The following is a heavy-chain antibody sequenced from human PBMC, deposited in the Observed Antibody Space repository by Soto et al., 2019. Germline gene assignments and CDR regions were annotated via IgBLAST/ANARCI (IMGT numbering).Heavy chain of an antibody. CDR2: IWYDGSNK. J-gene: IGHJ6*02. D-gene: IGHD2-15*01. CDR1: GFTFSSYG. CDR3: ARGVRGVVVAATNYYYGMDV. V-gene: IGHV3-33*01. Sequence: GGSLRLSCAASGFTFSSYGMHWVRQAPGKGLEWVAVIWYDGSNKYYADSVKGRFTISRDNSKNTLYLQMNSLRAEDTAVYYCARGVRGVVVAATNYYYGMDVWGQGTTVTVSS.